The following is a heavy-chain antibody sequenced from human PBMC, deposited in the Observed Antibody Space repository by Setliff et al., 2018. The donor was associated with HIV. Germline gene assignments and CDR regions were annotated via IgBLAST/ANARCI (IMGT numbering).Heavy chain of an antibody. CDR3: AAPGYSSSWYYFDY. CDR2: IIPILGIA. D-gene: IGHD6-13*01. J-gene: IGHJ4*02. CDR1: GGTFSSYA. Sequence: SVKVSCKASGGTFSSYAISWVRQAPGQGLEWMGGIIPILGIANYAQKFQERVTITRDMSTSTAYMELSSLRSEDTAVYYCAAPGYSSSWYYFDYWGQGTLVTVSS. V-gene: IGHV1-69*10.